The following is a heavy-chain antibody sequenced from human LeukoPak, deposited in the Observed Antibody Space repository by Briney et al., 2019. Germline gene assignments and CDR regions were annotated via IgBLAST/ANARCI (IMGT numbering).Heavy chain of an antibody. CDR2: INHSGST. CDR3: ARGPTVNLGLDY. Sequence: PSETLSLTCAVYGGSFSGYYWSWIRQPPGKGREWIGEINHSGSTNYNPSLKSRVTISVDTSKNQFSLKLSSVTAADTAVYYCARGPTVNLGLDYWGQGTLVTVSS. D-gene: IGHD4-11*01. V-gene: IGHV4-34*01. J-gene: IGHJ4*02. CDR1: GGSFSGYY.